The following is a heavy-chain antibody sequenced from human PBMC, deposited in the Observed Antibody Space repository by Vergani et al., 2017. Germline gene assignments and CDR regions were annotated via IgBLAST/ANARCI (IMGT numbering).Heavy chain of an antibody. V-gene: IGHV5-51*01. CDR3: ARWRYCSGGSCYGTEYFQH. CDR2: IYPGDSDT. J-gene: IGHJ1*01. CDR1: GYSFTSYW. Sequence: EVQLVQSGAEVKKPGESLEISCKGSGYSFTSYWIGWVRQMPGEGLEWMGIIYPGDSDTRYSPSFQGQVTISADKSSSTAYLQWSSLKASDTAMYYCARWRYCSGGSCYGTEYFQHGGQGTLVTVSS. D-gene: IGHD2-15*01.